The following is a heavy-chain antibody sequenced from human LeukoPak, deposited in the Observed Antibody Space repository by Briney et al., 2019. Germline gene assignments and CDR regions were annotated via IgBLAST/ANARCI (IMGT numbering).Heavy chain of an antibody. CDR1: GGSFSGYY. CDR2: INHSGST. J-gene: IGHJ4*02. Sequence: PSETLSLTCAVYGGSFSGYYWSWIRQPPGKGLEWIGEINHSGSTNYNPSLKSRVTISVDTSKNQFSLELSSVTAADTAVYYCARGGITMVRGVITFQDFDYWGQGTLVTVSS. V-gene: IGHV4-34*01. CDR3: ARGGITMVRGVITFQDFDY. D-gene: IGHD3-10*01.